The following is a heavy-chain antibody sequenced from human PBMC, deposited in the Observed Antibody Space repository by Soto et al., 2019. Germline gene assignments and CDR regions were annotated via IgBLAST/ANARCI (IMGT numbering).Heavy chain of an antibody. CDR1: GGSMTSYY. V-gene: IGHV4-4*07. CDR3: ARGQRFSHWFDP. Sequence: SETLSLTCTVSGGSMTSYYWTWNRQPAGKGLEWIGRVYSSGGTHYNPSLKSRVTSSVDTSKNQFSLRLLSVTDADTAVYFCARGQRFSHWFDPWGQGTLVTVSS. D-gene: IGHD3-3*01. CDR2: VYSSGGT. J-gene: IGHJ5*02.